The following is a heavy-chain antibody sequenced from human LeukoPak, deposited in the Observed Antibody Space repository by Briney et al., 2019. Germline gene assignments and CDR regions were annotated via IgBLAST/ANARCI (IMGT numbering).Heavy chain of an antibody. V-gene: IGHV1-18*04. J-gene: IGHJ5*02. CDR1: GYTFTSYG. Sequence: ASVKVSCKASGYTFTSYGISWVRQAPGQGLEWMGLISAYNGNRNYAQKLPGRVTMTTDTSTSTAYMELRSLRSDDTAVYYCARGFWAGDILTGYYWMPPAPFDPWGQGTLVTVSS. CDR3: ARGFWAGDILTGYYWMPPAPFDP. CDR2: ISAYNGNR. D-gene: IGHD3-9*01.